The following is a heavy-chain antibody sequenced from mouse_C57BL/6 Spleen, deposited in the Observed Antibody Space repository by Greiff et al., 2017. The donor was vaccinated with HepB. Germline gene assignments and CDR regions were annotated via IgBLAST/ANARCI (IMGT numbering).Heavy chain of an antibody. CDR2: ISSGSSTI. V-gene: IGHV5-17*01. J-gene: IGHJ3*01. D-gene: IGHD2-2*01. Sequence: EVKLMESGGGLVKPGGSLKLSCAASGFTFSDYGMHWVRQAPEKGLEWVAYISSGSSTIYYADTVKGRFTISRDNAKKTLFLQMTSLRSEDTAMYYCARESSTMVTPAWFAYWGQGTLVTVSA. CDR3: ARESSTMVTPAWFAY. CDR1: GFTFSDYG.